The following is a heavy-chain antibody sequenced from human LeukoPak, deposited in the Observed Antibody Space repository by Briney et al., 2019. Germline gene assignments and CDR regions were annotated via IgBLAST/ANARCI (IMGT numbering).Heavy chain of an antibody. CDR2: INPNSGNT. Sequence: ASVKVSCKASGYTFTSYDINWVRQATGQGLEWMGWINPNSGNTGYAQKFQGRVTITRNTSISTAYMELSSLRSEDTAVYYCASTPPHFWSGYYCHWGQGTLVTVSS. V-gene: IGHV1-8*03. J-gene: IGHJ4*02. CDR3: ASTPPHFWSGYYCH. D-gene: IGHD3-3*02. CDR1: GYTFTSYD.